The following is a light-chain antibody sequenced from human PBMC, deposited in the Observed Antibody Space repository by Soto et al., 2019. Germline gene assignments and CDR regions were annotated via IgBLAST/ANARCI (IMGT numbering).Light chain of an antibody. V-gene: IGKV1-39*01. CDR2: AAS. Sequence: DIQMTQSPSSLSASVGDRVTITCRASQSISTFLKWYQQKPGKAPKLPIYAASSLQSGVPSRFSGGGSCSDFTLTISCLPTGDFASYYWQQSYSPPWTFGQGTKVDIK. CDR1: QSISTF. CDR3: QQSYSPPWT. J-gene: IGKJ1*01.